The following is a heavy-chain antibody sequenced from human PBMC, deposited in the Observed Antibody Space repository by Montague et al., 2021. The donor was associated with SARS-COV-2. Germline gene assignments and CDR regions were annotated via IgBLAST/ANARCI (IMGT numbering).Heavy chain of an antibody. CDR3: ARGGLYYYGSGSYWLPEHYYYYGMDV. J-gene: IGHJ6*02. V-gene: IGHV3-7*01. CDR1: GFTFSSYW. D-gene: IGHD3-10*01. CDR2: IKQDGSEK. Sequence: SLRLSCAASGFTFSSYWMSWVRQAPGKGLEWAANIKQDGSEKYYVDSVKGRFTISRDNAKNSLYLQMNSLRAEDTAVYYCARGGLYYYGSGSYWLPEHYYYYGMDVWGQGTTVTVSS.